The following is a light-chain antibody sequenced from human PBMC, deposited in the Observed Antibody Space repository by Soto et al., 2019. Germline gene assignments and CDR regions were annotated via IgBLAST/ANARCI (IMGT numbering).Light chain of an antibody. CDR1: QSIHTS. CDR3: QQRNVWPPIT. CDR2: DST. Sequence: TQSPATLSLTPRERATLSCRASQSIHTSLAWYQQKPGQPPRLVVYDSTLRANGVPDRFGGSRSGTEFTLTINNLEPEDFAVYYCQQRNVWPPITFGQGTRLAI. V-gene: IGKV3-11*01. J-gene: IGKJ5*01.